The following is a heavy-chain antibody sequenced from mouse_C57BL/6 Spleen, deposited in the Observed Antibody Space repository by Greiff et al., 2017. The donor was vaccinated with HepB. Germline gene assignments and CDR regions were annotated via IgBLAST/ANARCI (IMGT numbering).Heavy chain of an antibody. CDR1: GFTFSSYA. J-gene: IGHJ1*03. Sequence: DVKLQESGEGLVKPGGSLKLSCAASGFTFSSYAMSWVRQTPEKRLEWVAYISSGGDYIYYADTVKGRFTISRDNARNTLYLQMSSLKSEDTAMYYCTRGEDWYFDVWGTGTTVTVSS. V-gene: IGHV5-9-1*02. CDR2: ISSGGDYI. CDR3: TRGEDWYFDV.